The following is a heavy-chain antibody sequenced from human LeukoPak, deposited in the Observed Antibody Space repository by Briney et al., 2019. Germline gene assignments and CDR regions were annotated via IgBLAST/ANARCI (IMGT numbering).Heavy chain of an antibody. J-gene: IGHJ6*02. CDR3: ARGYCSSTSCYTTYYYYGMDV. CDR2: INPNSGGT. Sequence: ASVKVSCKASGYTFTGYYMHWVRQAPGQGLEWMGWINPNSGGTNYAQKFQGRVTMTRDTSISTAYMELIRLRSDDTAMYYCARGYCSSTSCYTTYYYYGMDVWGQGTTVTVSS. D-gene: IGHD2-2*02. V-gene: IGHV1-2*02. CDR1: GYTFTGYY.